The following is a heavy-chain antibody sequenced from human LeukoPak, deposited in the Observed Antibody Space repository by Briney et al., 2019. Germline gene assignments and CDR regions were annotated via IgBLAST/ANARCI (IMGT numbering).Heavy chain of an antibody. Sequence: GGSLRLSCAASGFTVSSNYMSWVRQAPGKGLEWDSVIYSGGSTYYADSVKGRFTISRDNSKNTLYLQMNSLRAEDTAVYYCARGLIVGAPDYWGQGTLVTVSS. D-gene: IGHD1-26*01. CDR3: ARGLIVGAPDY. J-gene: IGHJ4*02. V-gene: IGHV3-66*01. CDR1: GFTVSSNY. CDR2: IYSGGST.